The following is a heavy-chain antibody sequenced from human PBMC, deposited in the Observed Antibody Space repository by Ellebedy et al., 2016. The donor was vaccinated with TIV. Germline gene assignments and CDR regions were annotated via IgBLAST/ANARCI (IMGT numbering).Heavy chain of an antibody. CDR1: GDFMSNGGYY. V-gene: IGHV4-31*03. J-gene: IGHJ5*01. CDR2: IYWSGRS. Sequence: MPSETLSLTCTVSGDFMSNGGYYWSWIRQHPGKGLEWLGYIYWSGRSLYNPSLKSRLTISVDKSSNQFSLTLTSATAADTGVYYCAKKLDSWGRGTLVTVSS. CDR3: AKKLDS.